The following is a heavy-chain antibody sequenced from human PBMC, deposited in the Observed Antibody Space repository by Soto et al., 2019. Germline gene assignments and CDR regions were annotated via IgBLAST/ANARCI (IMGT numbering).Heavy chain of an antibody. CDR1: GYSFTSYW. CDR3: ARHARVLRYFDWLPWFDP. V-gene: IGHV5-10-1*01. CDR2: IDPSDSYT. J-gene: IGHJ5*02. Sequence: PGESLKISCKGSGYSFTSYWISWVRQMPGKGLEWMGRIDPSDSYTNYSPSFQGHVTISADKSISTAYLQWSSLKASDTAMYYCARHARVLRYFDWLPWFDPWGQGTLVTVS. D-gene: IGHD3-9*01.